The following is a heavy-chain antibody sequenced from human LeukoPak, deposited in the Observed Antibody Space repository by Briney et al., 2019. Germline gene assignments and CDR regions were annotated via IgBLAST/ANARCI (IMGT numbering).Heavy chain of an antibody. J-gene: IGHJ3*01. CDR3: VVVVEPPGSDGFVV. D-gene: IGHD1-14*01. Sequence: AGGSLRLSCAASGFTFGNSWVHWVRQAPGKGLVWVSLINADGTTTTYADSVKGRFTISRDNARNTVSLQMNSLTIEDTAVYYCVVVVEPPGSDGFVVWGQGTMIAVSS. CDR2: INADGTTT. CDR1: GFTFGNSW. V-gene: IGHV3-74*01.